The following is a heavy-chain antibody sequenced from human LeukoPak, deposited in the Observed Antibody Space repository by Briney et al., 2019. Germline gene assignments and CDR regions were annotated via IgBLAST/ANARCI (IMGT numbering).Heavy chain of an antibody. CDR1: GGSISSYY. CDR2: IYYSGST. J-gene: IGHJ4*02. V-gene: IGHV4-59*08. CDR3: ARLRGPRDAQDYYDSSGYYGSEGYFDY. D-gene: IGHD3-22*01. Sequence: SETLSLTCTVSGGSISSYYWSWIRQPPGKGLEWIGYIYYSGSTNYNPSLKSRVTISVDTSKNQFSLKLSSVTAADTAVYYCARLRGPRDAQDYYDSSGYYGSEGYFDYWGQGTLVTVSS.